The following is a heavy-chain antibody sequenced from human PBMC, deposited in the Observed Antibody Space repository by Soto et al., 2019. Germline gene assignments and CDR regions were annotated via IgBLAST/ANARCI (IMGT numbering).Heavy chain of an antibody. CDR3: ARVPAPSTGEFDY. CDR2: IYYSGST. Sequence: CTVSGGSISSGGYYWSWIRQHPGKGLEWIGYIYYSGSTYYNPSLKSRVTISVDTSKNQFSLRLSSVTAADTAVYYCARVPAPSTGEFDYWGQGTLVTVSS. D-gene: IGHD4-17*01. J-gene: IGHJ4*02. CDR1: GGSISSGGYY. V-gene: IGHV4-31*03.